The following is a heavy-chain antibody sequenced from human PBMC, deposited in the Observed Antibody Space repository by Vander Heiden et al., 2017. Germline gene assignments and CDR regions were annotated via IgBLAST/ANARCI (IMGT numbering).Heavy chain of an antibody. J-gene: IGHJ4*02. CDR2: ISYHGKNK. CDR3: VKGELEIATSDDY. V-gene: IGHV3-30*18. CDR1: GFTFSRFG. Sequence: VQLVESGGGVVQPGRSLRLSSAASGFTFSRFGMYWVRQAPGKGLEWVAFISYHGKNKYYADSVKGRFTISRDNSNNTLYLQMNSLRLEDTAIYYCVKGELEIATSDDYWGQGTLVTVSS. D-gene: IGHD1-1*01.